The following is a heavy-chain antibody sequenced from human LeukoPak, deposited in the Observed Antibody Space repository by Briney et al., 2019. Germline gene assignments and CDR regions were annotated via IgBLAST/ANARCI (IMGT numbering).Heavy chain of an antibody. D-gene: IGHD6-19*01. CDR1: GYSFSHYW. CDR2: IYPDDSDT. CDR3: GRQVVRSSSGWKFGY. Sequence: GESLKISCTGSGYSFSHYWIGWVRQMPGKGQEWMGIIYPDDSDTTYSPSFQGHVTISADKSISTTYLQWDSLKASDTGMYYCGRQVVRSSSGWKFGYWGQGTLVTVSS. V-gene: IGHV5-51*01. J-gene: IGHJ4*02.